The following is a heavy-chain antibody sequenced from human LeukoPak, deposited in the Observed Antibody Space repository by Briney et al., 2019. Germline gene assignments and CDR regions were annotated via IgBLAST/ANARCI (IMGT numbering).Heavy chain of an antibody. CDR1: GFTFSSYG. CDR2: IWYYGSNK. Sequence: PGRSLRLSCAASGFTFSSYGMHWVRQAPGKGLEWVAVIWYYGSNKYYADSVKGRFTISRDNSKNTLYLQMNSLRAEDTAVYYCARDRVVERLLYYYYYGMDVWGQGTTVTVSS. D-gene: IGHD6-25*01. J-gene: IGHJ6*02. CDR3: ARDRVVERLLYYYYYGMDV. V-gene: IGHV3-33*01.